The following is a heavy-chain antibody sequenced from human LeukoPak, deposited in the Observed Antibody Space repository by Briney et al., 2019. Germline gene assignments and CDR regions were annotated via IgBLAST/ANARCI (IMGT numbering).Heavy chain of an antibody. CDR2: LKGNGANT. CDR1: GFTFSSSG. D-gene: IGHD2/OR15-2a*01. CDR3: ARNILFAFDI. V-gene: IGHV3-23*01. J-gene: IGHJ3*02. Sequence: GSLRLSCAASGFTFSSSGMTWVRQAPGKGLEWVAALKGNGANTYYADSVRGRFTISRDNSKNTLYLQMTSLRAEDTAMYYCARNILFAFDIWGQGTMVTVSS.